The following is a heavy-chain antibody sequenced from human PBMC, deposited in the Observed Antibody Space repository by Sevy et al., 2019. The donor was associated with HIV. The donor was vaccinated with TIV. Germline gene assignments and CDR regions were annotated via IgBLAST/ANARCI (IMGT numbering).Heavy chain of an antibody. Sequence: GGSLRLSCAASGFTFSSYWMHWVRQAPGKGLLWVSLINGDGGSANYADSVKGRFIISRDNAKNKVYLQMNSLRVEDTAMYYCARAYAHYGDSIGFYYGMDVWGQGITVTVSS. CDR3: ARAYAHYGDSIGFYYGMDV. CDR1: GFTFSSYW. D-gene: IGHD4-17*01. CDR2: INGDGGSA. V-gene: IGHV3-74*01. J-gene: IGHJ6*02.